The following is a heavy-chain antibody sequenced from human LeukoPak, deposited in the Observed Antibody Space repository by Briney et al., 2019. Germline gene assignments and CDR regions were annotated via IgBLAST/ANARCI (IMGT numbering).Heavy chain of an antibody. CDR1: GFTVSSNY. D-gene: IGHD6-19*01. CDR2: IYSGGST. CDR3: ARGRLATFDY. V-gene: IGHV3-66*01. Sequence: GGSLRLSCAASGFTVSSNYMSWVRQGPGKGLEWVSVIYSGGSTYYADSVKGRFTISRDNSKNTLYLQMNSLRAEDTAVYYYARGRLATFDYWGQGTLVTVSS. J-gene: IGHJ4*02.